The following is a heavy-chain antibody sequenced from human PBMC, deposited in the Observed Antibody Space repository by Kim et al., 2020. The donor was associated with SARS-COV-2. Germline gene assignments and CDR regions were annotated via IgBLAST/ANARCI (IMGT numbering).Heavy chain of an antibody. CDR2: ISSSSSTI. V-gene: IGHV3-48*02. CDR1: GFTFSSYS. CDR3: ARDGVVVNPWLRNYYYYYGMDV. J-gene: IGHJ6*02. D-gene: IGHD2-15*01. Sequence: GGSLRLSCAASGFTFSSYSMNWVRQAPGKGLEWVSYISSSSSTIYYADSVKGRFTISRDNAKNSLYLQMNSLRDEDTAVYYCARDGVVVNPWLRNYYYYYGMDVWGQGTTVTVSS.